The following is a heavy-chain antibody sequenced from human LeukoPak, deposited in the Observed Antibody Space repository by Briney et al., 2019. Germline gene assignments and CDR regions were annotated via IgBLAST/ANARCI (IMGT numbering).Heavy chain of an antibody. CDR1: GFTVSSNY. V-gene: IGHV3-66*01. J-gene: IGHJ4*02. CDR2: IYSGGNT. Sequence: PGGSLRLSCAASGFTVSSNYMSWVRQAPGKGLEWVSVIYSGGNTYYADSVKGRFTISRDNSKNTLYLQMNSLRAEDTAVYYCARDEVDKEMATIFFDYWGQGTLVTVSS. D-gene: IGHD5-24*01. CDR3: ARDEVDKEMATIFFDY.